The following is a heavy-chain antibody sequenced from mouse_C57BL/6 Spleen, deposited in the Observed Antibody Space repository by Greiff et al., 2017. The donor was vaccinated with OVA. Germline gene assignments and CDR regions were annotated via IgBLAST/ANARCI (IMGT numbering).Heavy chain of an antibody. D-gene: IGHD1-1*01. J-gene: IGHJ1*03. V-gene: IGHV1-72*01. CDR1: GYTFTSYW. CDR2: IDPNSGGT. CDR3: ATHYYGSSYKYFDV. Sequence: VQLQQSGAELVKPGASVKLSCKASGYTFTSYWMHWVKQRPGRGLEWIGRIDPNSGGTKYNEKFKSKATLTVDKHSSTAYMQLSSLTSEDSAVYYCATHYYGSSYKYFDVWGTGTTVTVSS.